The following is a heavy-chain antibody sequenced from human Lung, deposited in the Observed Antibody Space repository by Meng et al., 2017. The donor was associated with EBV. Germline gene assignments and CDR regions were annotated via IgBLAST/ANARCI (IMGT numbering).Heavy chain of an antibody. CDR3: ATTTVRGVNWIDP. D-gene: IGHD3-10*01. CDR1: GGSISSGGYS. V-gene: IGHV4-30-2*05. J-gene: IGHJ5*02. Sequence: QLQPQESGSGLVKPSQTLSLTCAVSGGSISSGGYSRSWIRQPPGKGLEWIGYIYYSGSTYYNPSLKSRVTISVDTSKNQFSLNLTFVTAADTAVYYCATTTVRGVNWIDPWGQGTLVTVSS. CDR2: IYYSGST.